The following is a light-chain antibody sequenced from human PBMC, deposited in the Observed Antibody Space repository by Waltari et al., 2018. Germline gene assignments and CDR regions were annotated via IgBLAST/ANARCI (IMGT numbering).Light chain of an antibody. CDR2: GAS. J-gene: IGKJ4*01. CDR1: QTVRTTY. V-gene: IGKV3-20*01. CDR3: QQYDISPLT. Sequence: EIVLTQSPGNLSLSPGERATLSCRASQTVRTTYLDWYQQKPGQAPTLLIYGASSRATGIPDRFSGSGSGTDFSLTISSLEPEDFAVYYCQQYDISPLTFGGGTKVEIK.